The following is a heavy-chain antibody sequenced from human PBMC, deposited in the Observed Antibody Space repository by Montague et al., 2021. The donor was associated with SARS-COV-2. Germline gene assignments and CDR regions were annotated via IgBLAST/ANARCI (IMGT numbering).Heavy chain of an antibody. J-gene: IGHJ3*01. V-gene: IGHV4-34*01. CDR1: GGSFSVYC. CDR2: INHSGTA. CDR3: AKEREVVRAARTLVAFGL. D-gene: IGHD2-2*01. Sequence: SETLSLTCAVYGGSFSVYCWSWLRQSPRCGLEWIAEINHSGTANYNPSLKSRVSISVDTSKNQFTLKLTSVTAADTAMYYCAKEREVVRAARTLVAFGLWGQGTMVTVSS.